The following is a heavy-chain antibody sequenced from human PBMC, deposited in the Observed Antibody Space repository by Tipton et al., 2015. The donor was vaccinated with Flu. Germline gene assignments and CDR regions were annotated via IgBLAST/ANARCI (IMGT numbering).Heavy chain of an antibody. Sequence: LVQSSETLSLMCTVSGGSVSSSTRYWGWIRQPPGKGLEWIGTIDYLWTTYYNPSLKSRVTISVDTSKNQFSLKLSSGTAAETAVYYCARVVNSGWTKRSDYWGQGTLVTVSS. CDR3: ARVVNSGWTKRSDY. J-gene: IGHJ4*02. V-gene: IGHV4-39*07. CDR1: GGSVSSSTRY. CDR2: IDYLWTT. D-gene: IGHD6-19*01.